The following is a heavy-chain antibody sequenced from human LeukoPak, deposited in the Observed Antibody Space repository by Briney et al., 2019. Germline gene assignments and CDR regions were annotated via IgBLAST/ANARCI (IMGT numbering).Heavy chain of an antibody. CDR1: GFTFSSYV. Sequence: PGGSLRLSCAASGFTFSSYVMTWVRQAPGKGLEWVSAISASGGSTHYADSVKGRFTISRDNSKNTLYLQMNSLRAEDTAVYYCATGQYYDYWGQGTLVTVSS. CDR2: ISASGGST. V-gene: IGHV3-23*01. J-gene: IGHJ4*02. CDR3: ATGQYYDY.